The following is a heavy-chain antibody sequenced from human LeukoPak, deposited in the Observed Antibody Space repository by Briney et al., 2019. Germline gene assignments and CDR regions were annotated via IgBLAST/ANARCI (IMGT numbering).Heavy chain of an antibody. D-gene: IGHD3-10*01. V-gene: IGHV4-4*07. Sequence: SETLSLTCTVSGGSISSYYWSWIRQPAGKGLEWIGRIYTSGSTNYNPSLKSRVTMSVDTSKNQFSLKLSSVTAADTAVYYCASQKGFGEPHKIWFDPWGQGTLVTVSS. CDR3: ASQKGFGEPHKIWFDP. CDR1: GGSISSYY. CDR2: IYTSGST. J-gene: IGHJ5*02.